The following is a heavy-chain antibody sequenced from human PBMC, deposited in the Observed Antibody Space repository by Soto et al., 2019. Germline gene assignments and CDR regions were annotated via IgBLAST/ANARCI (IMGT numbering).Heavy chain of an antibody. CDR3: AKTHYDTYYYYYGMDV. Sequence: GGSLRLSCAASGFTFSSYGMHWVRQAPGKGLEWVAVISYDGSNKYYADSVKGRFTISRDNSKNTLYLQMNSLRAEDTAVYYCAKTHYDTYYYYYGMDVWGQGTTVTVSS. CDR1: GFTFSSYG. J-gene: IGHJ6*02. V-gene: IGHV3-30*18. D-gene: IGHD4-17*01. CDR2: ISYDGSNK.